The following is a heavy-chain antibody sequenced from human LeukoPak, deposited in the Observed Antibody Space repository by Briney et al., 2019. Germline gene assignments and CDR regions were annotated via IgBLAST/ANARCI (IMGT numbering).Heavy chain of an antibody. J-gene: IGHJ4*02. D-gene: IGHD3-10*01. CDR2: IYYSGST. V-gene: IGHV4-39*07. CDR3: ARDGRFGEPY. CDR1: GGSISSSSYY. Sequence: PSETLSLTCTVSGGSISSSSYYWGWIRQPPGKGLEWIGSIYYSGSTYYNPSLKSRVTISVDTSKNQFSLKLSSVTAADTAVYYCARDGRFGEPYWGQGTLVTVSS.